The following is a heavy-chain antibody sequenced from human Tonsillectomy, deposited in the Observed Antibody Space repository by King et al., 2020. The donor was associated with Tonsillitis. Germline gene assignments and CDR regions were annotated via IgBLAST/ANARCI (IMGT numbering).Heavy chain of an antibody. D-gene: IGHD2-21*02. CDR3: ARAQDTYCGGDCYPGYFQH. V-gene: IGHV4-59*01. J-gene: IGHJ1*01. CDR2: IYYSGST. CDR1: GGSISSYY. Sequence: QLQESGPGLVKPSETLSLTCTVSGGSISSYYWSWIRQPPGKGLEWIGYIYYSGSTNYNPSLKSRVTISVDKSKNQFSLKLSSVTAADTAVYYCARAQDTYCGGDCYPGYFQHWGQGTLVTVSS.